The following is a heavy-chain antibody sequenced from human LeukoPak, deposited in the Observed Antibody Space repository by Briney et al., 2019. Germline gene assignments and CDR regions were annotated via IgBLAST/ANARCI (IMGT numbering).Heavy chain of an antibody. CDR3: ARETDSSGWYGGRWFDP. V-gene: IGHV3-74*01. CDR2: INSDGSTT. J-gene: IGHJ5*02. CDR1: GFTFNTYA. Sequence: PGGSLRLSCSASGFTFNTYAMHWVRQAPGKGLMWVSRINSDGSTTDYADSVKGRFTISRDNAKNTLYLQMKSLRAEDTAVYYCARETDSSGWYGGRWFDPWGQGTLVTVSS. D-gene: IGHD6-19*01.